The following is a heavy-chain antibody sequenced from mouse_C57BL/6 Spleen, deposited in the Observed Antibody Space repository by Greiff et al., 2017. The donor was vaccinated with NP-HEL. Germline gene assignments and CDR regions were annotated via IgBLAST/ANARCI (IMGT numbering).Heavy chain of an antibody. V-gene: IGHV1-50*01. CDR2: IDPSDSYT. CDR3: ARSDSGSSVDY. CDR1: GYTFTSYW. D-gene: IGHD1-1*01. Sequence: VQLKQPGAELVKPGASVKLSCKASGYTFTSYWMQWVKQRPGQGLEWIGEIDPSDSYTNYNQKFKGKATLTVDTSSSTAYMQLSSLTSEDSAVYYCARSDSGSSVDYWGQGTSVTVSS. J-gene: IGHJ4*01.